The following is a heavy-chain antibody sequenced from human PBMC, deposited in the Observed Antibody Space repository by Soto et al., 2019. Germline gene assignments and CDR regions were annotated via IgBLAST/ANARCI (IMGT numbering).Heavy chain of an antibody. CDR1: EFTFSSYA. Sequence: PGGSLRLSCAASEFTFSSYAMSWVRQAPGKGLEWVSAISGSGGSTYYADSVKGRFTISRDNSKNTLYLQMNSLRAEDTAVYYCAKVRHCSSTSCYYYFDYWGQGTLVTVSS. CDR2: ISGSGGST. D-gene: IGHD2-2*01. CDR3: AKVRHCSSTSCYYYFDY. J-gene: IGHJ4*02. V-gene: IGHV3-23*01.